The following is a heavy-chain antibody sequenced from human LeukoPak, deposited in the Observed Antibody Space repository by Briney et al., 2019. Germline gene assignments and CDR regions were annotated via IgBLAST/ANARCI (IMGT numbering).Heavy chain of an antibody. J-gene: IGHJ4*02. CDR2: ISGNSGTT. Sequence: PGGTLRLSCAASGFTFSSYGMSWVRQAPGKRLEWVSGISGNSGTTYYADSVKGRFTISRDNSKNTLYLQMNSLRAEDTAVYYCAKDLPRGIAVAGTGYWGQGTLVTVSS. V-gene: IGHV3-23*01. D-gene: IGHD6-19*01. CDR1: GFTFSSYG. CDR3: AKDLPRGIAVAGTGY.